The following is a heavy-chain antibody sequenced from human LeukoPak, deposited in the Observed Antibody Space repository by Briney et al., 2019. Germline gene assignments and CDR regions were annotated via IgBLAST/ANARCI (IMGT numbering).Heavy chain of an antibody. V-gene: IGHV3-23*01. D-gene: IGHD1-1*01. CDR3: AKWVGTGTTPTDY. Sequence: QPGGSLRLSCAASGFTFSNYAMTWVRQAPRKGLEWVSVISAGGSNTDYADSVKGRFTISRDGSKNTVSLQMNSLRAEDTAMYFCAKWVGTGTTPTDYWGQGTLVTVSS. J-gene: IGHJ4*02. CDR1: GFTFSNYA. CDR2: ISAGGSNT.